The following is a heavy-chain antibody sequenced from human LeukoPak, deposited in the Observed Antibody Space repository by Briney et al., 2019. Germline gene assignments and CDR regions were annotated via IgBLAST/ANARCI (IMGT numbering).Heavy chain of an antibody. CDR2: VIPIFGTA. V-gene: IGHV1-69*05. Sequence: SVTVSCKAAGGTFSSYGISWVRKGHGQGLEWMGGVIPIFGTANYAQKFQGRVTITTDESTSTAYMELSSLRSEDTAVYYCARDRLGPARRTTRYYYMDVWGKGTTVTVSS. J-gene: IGHJ6*03. D-gene: IGHD6-6*01. CDR3: ARDRLGPARRTTRYYYMDV. CDR1: GGTFSSYG.